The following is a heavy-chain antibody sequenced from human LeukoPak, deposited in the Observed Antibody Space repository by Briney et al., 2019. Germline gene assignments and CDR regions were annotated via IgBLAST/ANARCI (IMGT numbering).Heavy chain of an antibody. CDR1: GFSFSDYD. Sequence: GGSLRLSCSASGFSFSDYDMNWFRQAPGKGLEWVSSINPTSTSIYYADAVKGRFIISRDNAKSSLFLQMNSLRAEDTALYYCVRLRRNSDRSGYYYYYNYWGQGILVTVSS. D-gene: IGHD3-22*01. CDR3: VRLRRNSDRSGYYYYYNY. J-gene: IGHJ4*02. CDR2: INPTSTSI. V-gene: IGHV3-21*01.